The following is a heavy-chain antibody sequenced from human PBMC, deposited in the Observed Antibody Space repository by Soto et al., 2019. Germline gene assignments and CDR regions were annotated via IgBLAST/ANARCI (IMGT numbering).Heavy chain of an antibody. D-gene: IGHD2-2*01. V-gene: IGHV1-2*04. CDR3: ARDRGGYCSSTSCRHDALDI. CDR1: GYTFTGYY. Sequence: QVQLVQSGAEVKKPGASVKVSCKAPGYTFTGYYMHWVRQAPGQGLEWMGWINPNSGGTNYAQKFQGWVTMTRDTSISTAYMELSRLRSDDTAVYYCARDRGGYCSSTSCRHDALDIWGQGTMVTVSS. CDR2: INPNSGGT. J-gene: IGHJ3*02.